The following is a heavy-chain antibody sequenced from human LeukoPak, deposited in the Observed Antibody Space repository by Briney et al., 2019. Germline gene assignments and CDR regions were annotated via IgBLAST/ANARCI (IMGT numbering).Heavy chain of an antibody. Sequence: GGSLRLSCAASGFTFSNYRMNWVRQAPGKGLEWVSNISSSSSYIYYADSVKGRFTISRDNAKNSLYLQMNSLRAEDTAVYYCARGGSYLSAFDIWGQGTMVTVSS. CDR2: ISSSSSYI. J-gene: IGHJ3*02. CDR3: ARGGSYLSAFDI. D-gene: IGHD1-26*01. V-gene: IGHV3-21*04. CDR1: GFTFSNYR.